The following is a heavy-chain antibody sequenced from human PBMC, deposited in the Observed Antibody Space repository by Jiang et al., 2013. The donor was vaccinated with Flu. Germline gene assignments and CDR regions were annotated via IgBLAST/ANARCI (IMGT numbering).Heavy chain of an antibody. D-gene: IGHD4-23*01. CDR2: ISYSGST. Sequence: ETLSLTCTVSGGSINKFYWSWIRQPPGRTPEWIGYISYSGSTHYNPSLSSRVTISLDTSKNQFSLKLSSVTAADTAVYFCARSPYYGSNSRGWFDTWGQGTLVTVSS. CDR3: ARSPYYGSNSRGWFDT. J-gene: IGHJ5*02. V-gene: IGHV4-59*01. CDR1: GGSINKFY.